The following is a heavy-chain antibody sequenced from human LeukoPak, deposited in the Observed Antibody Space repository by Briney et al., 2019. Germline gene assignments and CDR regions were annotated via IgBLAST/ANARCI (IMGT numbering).Heavy chain of an antibody. Sequence: GGSLRLSCAASGFTFSSYSMNWVRQAPGKGLEWVSSISSSSSYIYYADSVKGRFTISRDNAKNSLYLQMNSLRAEDTAVYYCARESSTSLYYFDYWGQGTLVTASS. D-gene: IGHD2-2*01. CDR2: ISSSSSYI. CDR3: ARESSTSLYYFDY. J-gene: IGHJ4*02. V-gene: IGHV3-21*01. CDR1: GFTFSSYS.